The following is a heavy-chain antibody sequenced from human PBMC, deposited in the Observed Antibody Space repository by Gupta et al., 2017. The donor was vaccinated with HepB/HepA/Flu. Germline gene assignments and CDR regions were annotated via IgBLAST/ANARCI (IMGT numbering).Heavy chain of an antibody. CDR3: ASDLLAARQSYYYYYGMDV. J-gene: IGHJ6*02. CDR1: GFTFSSYA. Sequence: QVQLVESVGGVVQAGRSLRRTCAASGFTFSSYAMHCVCQATDKGLEWVAVISYNGSNKRIADSVKGRCTISRDNSKNTLYLQMNSLRAEDTAVYYCASDLLAARQSYYYYYGMDVWGQGTTVTFSS. CDR2: ISYNGSNK. D-gene: IGHD6-6*01. V-gene: IGHV3-30-3*01.